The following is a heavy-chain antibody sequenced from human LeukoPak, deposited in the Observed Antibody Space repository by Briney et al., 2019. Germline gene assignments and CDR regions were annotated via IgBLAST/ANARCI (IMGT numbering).Heavy chain of an antibody. CDR2: IYHSGST. CDR1: GGSISSSNW. V-gene: IGHV4-4*02. J-gene: IGHJ3*02. CDR3: ASGRGPYYYDSKGDDAFDI. Sequence: PSETLSLTCAVSGGSISSSNWWSWVRQPPGKGLEWIGEIYHSGSTNYNPSLKSRVTISVDKSKNQFSLKLSSVTAADTAVYYCASGRGPYYYDSKGDDAFDIWGQGTMVTVSS. D-gene: IGHD3-22*01.